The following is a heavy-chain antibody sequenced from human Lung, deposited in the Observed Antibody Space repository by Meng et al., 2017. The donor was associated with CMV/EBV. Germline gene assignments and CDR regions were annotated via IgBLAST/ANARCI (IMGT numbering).Heavy chain of an antibody. D-gene: IGHD2-15*01. CDR1: GYTFGSYG. J-gene: IGHJ4*02. Sequence: QVPLLQSGPEVKKPCASVRVSCKASGYTFGSYGICWVRQAPGQGLEWMGWFVNYVDTYPAPKFQGRVTMTTDTHTNTAFMELRSLTSDDTAVYYCASGTPGRSYCDYWGQGTLVTVSS. V-gene: IGHV1-18*01. CDR3: ASGTPGRSYCDY. CDR2: FVNYVDT.